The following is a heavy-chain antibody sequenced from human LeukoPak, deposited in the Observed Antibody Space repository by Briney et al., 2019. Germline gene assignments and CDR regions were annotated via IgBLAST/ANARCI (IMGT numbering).Heavy chain of an antibody. J-gene: IGHJ4*02. V-gene: IGHV6-1*01. D-gene: IGHD3-22*01. CDR1: GDSVSSNSAA. CDR2: TYYRSKWYN. CDR3: ASGNGYYYRYFDY. Sequence: SQTLSLTCAISGDSVSSNSAAWNCIRQSPSRGLEWLGRTYYRSKWYNDYAVSVKSRITINPDTSKNQFSLRLSSVTAADTAVYYCASGNGYYYRYFDYWGQGTLVTVSS.